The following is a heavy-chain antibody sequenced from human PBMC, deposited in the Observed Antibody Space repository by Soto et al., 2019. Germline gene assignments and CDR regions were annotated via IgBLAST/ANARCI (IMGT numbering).Heavy chain of an antibody. CDR1: VGSISSSSYY. J-gene: IGHJ4*02. Sequence: SSEALSLPCTVSVGSISSSSYYWCWIRQPPGKGLEWIGSIYYSGSTYYNPSLKSRVTISVDTSKNQFSLKLSSVTAADTAVYYCARGYSSSSFDYWGQGTLVTVSS. V-gene: IGHV4-39*01. D-gene: IGHD6-6*01. CDR2: IYYSGST. CDR3: ARGYSSSSFDY.